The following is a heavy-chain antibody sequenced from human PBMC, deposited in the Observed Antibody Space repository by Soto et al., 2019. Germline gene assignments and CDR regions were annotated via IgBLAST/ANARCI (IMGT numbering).Heavy chain of an antibody. CDR3: ARVEGGTATTVVDAFDI. CDR1: GGFVSSGSYY. V-gene: IGHV4-61*01. J-gene: IGHJ3*02. Sequence: QVQLQQWGAGLLKPSETLSLTCAVSGGFVSSGSYYWSWIRQPPGKGLEWIGYMSDSGGTHFNPYLKSRVTTSVDTSQNQFSLKMSSVTAADTALYYCARVEGGTATTVVDAFDIWCPGTMVTVSS. D-gene: IGHD1-1*01. CDR2: MSDSGGT.